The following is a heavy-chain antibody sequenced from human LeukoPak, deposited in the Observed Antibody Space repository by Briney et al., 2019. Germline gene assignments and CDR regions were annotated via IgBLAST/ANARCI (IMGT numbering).Heavy chain of an antibody. V-gene: IGHV1-46*01. CDR2: INPSGGST. CDR1: GYTFTSYY. D-gene: IGHD2-8*01. Sequence: ASVKVSCKASGYTFTSYYMHWVRQAPGQGLEWMGIINPSGGSTSYAQKFQGRVTMTRDMSTSTVYMELSSLRSEDTAVYYCARDFGDCTNGVCLISPGAFDIWGQGTMVTVSS. J-gene: IGHJ3*02. CDR3: ARDFGDCTNGVCLISPGAFDI.